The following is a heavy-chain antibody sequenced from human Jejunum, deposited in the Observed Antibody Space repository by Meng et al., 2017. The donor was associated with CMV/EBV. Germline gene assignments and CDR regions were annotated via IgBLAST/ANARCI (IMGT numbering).Heavy chain of an antibody. CDR1: GSTFSAYG. CDR2: ISGTTPYI. J-gene: IGHJ4*02. Sequence: RLACAASGSTFSAYGMVLVRQTAGKGREWVSPISGTTPYIHYADSVKGRFTISRDNGKNSVYLQMNSLRAEDTAVYYCARGVFDSWGQGTLVTVSS. V-gene: IGHV3-21*01. CDR3: ARGVFDS.